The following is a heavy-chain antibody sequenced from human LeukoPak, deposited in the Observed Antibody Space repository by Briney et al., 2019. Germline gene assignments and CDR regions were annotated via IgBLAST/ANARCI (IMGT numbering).Heavy chain of an antibody. D-gene: IGHD6-6*01. CDR3: ARARDDYTSSDAFDI. V-gene: IGHV3-64*01. Sequence: GGSLRVSCAASGFTFSSYNMNWVRQAPGKGLEFVSAITSDGRSSYYANSVKGRFTVSRDNSKNTLYLQMGSLRSEDMAVYYCARARDDYTSSDAFDIWGQGTMVTVSS. CDR2: ITSDGRSS. CDR1: GFTFSSYN. J-gene: IGHJ3*02.